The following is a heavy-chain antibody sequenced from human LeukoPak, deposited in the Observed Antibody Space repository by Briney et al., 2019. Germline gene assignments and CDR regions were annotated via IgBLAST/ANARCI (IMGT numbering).Heavy chain of an antibody. CDR3: AKADTPLPLRGPYFDY. D-gene: IGHD3-16*01. CDR2: ISGSGDTT. CDR1: GFSFQNFG. V-gene: IGHV3-23*01. Sequence: GGSLRLSCAASGFSFQNFGMSWVREAPGKGLEWGSTISGSGDTTYYADSVKGRFTISKDNSKNTLYLQLNSLRVEDTAVYFCAKADTPLPLRGPYFDYWGQGTLVTVSS. J-gene: IGHJ4*02.